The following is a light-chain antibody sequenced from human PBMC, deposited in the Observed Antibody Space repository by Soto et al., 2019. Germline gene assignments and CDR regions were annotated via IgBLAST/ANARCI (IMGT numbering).Light chain of an antibody. CDR1: QSVSSY. Sequence: EIVLTQSPATLSLSPGERATLSCRASQSVSSYLAWYQQKPGQAPRLLIYDASNRATGIPARFSGSGSGTDFTLTNSSLEPEDFAVYYRQQRSNGFTFGPGTKVDIK. CDR3: QQRSNGFT. CDR2: DAS. J-gene: IGKJ3*01. V-gene: IGKV3-11*01.